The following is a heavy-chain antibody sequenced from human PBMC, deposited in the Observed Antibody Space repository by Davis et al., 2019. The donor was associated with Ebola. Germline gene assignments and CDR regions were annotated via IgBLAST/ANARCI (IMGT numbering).Heavy chain of an antibody. Sequence: SVKVSCKASGGTFSSYAISWVRQAPGQGLEWMGGIIPIFGTANYAQKFQGRVTITADESTSTAYLELSSLRSEDTAVYYCATILYPVSYYYYYGMDVWGQGTTVTVSS. CDR1: GGTFSSYA. V-gene: IGHV1-69*13. J-gene: IGHJ6*02. CDR2: IIPIFGTA. CDR3: ATILYPVSYYYYYGMDV. D-gene: IGHD2-8*01.